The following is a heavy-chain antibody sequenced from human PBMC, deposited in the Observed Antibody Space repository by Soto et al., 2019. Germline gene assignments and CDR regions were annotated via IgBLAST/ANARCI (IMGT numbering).Heavy chain of an antibody. J-gene: IGHJ4*02. V-gene: IGHV3-48*03. D-gene: IGHD6-6*01. Sequence: GGSLRLSCAASVFTFSSYEMNLVRQAPGEGLDWVSYISSSGSTRYYADSVKGRFTISRDNAKNSLYLQMNSLRAEDTAVYYCARGRDYSSSLVYWGQGT. CDR1: VFTFSSYE. CDR2: ISSSGSTR. CDR3: ARGRDYSSSLVY.